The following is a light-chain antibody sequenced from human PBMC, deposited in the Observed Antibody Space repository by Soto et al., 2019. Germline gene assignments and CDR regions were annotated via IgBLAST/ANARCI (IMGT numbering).Light chain of an antibody. J-gene: IGKJ1*01. CDR1: QSVDSTF. V-gene: IGKV3-20*01. CDR2: GAS. CDR3: QQYMSSVT. Sequence: EVVLTQSPXSLSLSPGQRATLSCRASQSVDSTFFAWYQKKPGQAPRLLIYGASKRATGIPDRFSGSGSGTDFTLIISRLEPEDFAVYYCQQYMSSVTFGQGTKVEIK.